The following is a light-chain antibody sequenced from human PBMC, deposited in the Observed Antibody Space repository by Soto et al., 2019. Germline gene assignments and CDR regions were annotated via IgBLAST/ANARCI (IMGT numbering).Light chain of an antibody. Sequence: EVVMTQFPATLSGSPGERATLSCRASQSVSSNLAWYQQRPGQAPRLLIYAASTRATGIPARFSGSGSGTEFTLTISSLQSEDFAVYYCEQYNNWPSGTFGQGTKVEIK. V-gene: IGKV3-15*01. CDR1: QSVSSN. CDR3: EQYNNWPSGT. J-gene: IGKJ1*01. CDR2: AAS.